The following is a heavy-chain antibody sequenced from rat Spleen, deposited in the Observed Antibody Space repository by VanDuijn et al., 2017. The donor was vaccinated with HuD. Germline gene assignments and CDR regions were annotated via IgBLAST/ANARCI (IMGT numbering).Heavy chain of an antibody. D-gene: IGHD1-4*01. CDR1: GFIFSDFY. Sequence: EVQLVESDGGLVQPGRSLELSCTASGFIFSDFYMAWVRQAPTKGLEWLATISADGSRTYYRDSVKGRFTISRNNAKGTLYLQMDSLRSEDTATYYCASHWPYRGITKSPFDYWGQGVMVTVSS. CDR3: ASHWPYRGITKSPFDY. V-gene: IGHV5-29*01. J-gene: IGHJ2*01. CDR2: ISADGSRT.